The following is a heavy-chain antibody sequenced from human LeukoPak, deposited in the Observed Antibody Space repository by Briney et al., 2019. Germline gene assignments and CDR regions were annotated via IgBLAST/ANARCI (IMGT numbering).Heavy chain of an antibody. V-gene: IGHV1-69*05. Sequence: ASVKVSCKASGGTFSSYAISWVRQAPGQGLEWMGGIIPIFGTANYAQKFQGRVTITTDESTSTAYMELSSLRSEDTAVYYCACNTIFGVVAFDYWGQGTLVTVSS. CDR1: GGTFSSYA. CDR3: ACNTIFGVVAFDY. CDR2: IIPIFGTA. J-gene: IGHJ4*02. D-gene: IGHD3-3*01.